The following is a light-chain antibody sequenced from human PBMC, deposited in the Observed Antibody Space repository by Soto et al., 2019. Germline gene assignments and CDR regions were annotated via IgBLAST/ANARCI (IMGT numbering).Light chain of an antibody. CDR2: GAS. Sequence: EIQMTQSPPSLSASVGDRVTITCRTSQNINNCLNWYQQRPGKAPKLLIYGASSLQSGVPLRFSGSGSGTDFTLTISSLQPEDSATYYCQEANSFPLTLGQGTRLEI. V-gene: IGKV1-39*01. CDR1: QNINNC. CDR3: QEANSFPLT. J-gene: IGKJ5*01.